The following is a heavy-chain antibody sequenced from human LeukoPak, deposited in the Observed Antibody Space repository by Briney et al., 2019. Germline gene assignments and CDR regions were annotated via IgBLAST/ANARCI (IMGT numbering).Heavy chain of an antibody. CDR1: GFTFSSYS. Sequence: GGSLRLSCAASGFTFSSYSMTWVRQAPGKGLEWVSSISSSSYIYYADSVKGRFTISRDNAKNSLYLQMNSLRAEDTAVYYCARGGSYDSFVDVWGQGTTVTVSS. D-gene: IGHD3-3*01. J-gene: IGHJ6*02. CDR2: ISSSSYI. V-gene: IGHV3-21*01. CDR3: ARGGSYDSFVDV.